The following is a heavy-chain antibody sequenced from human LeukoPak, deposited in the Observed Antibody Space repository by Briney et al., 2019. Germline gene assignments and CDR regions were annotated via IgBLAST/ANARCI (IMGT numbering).Heavy chain of an antibody. D-gene: IGHD3-22*01. CDR1: GFTFSSYA. J-gene: IGHJ4*02. Sequence: GGSLRLSCAASGFTFSSYAMSWVRQAPGKGLVWVSRMGGNGRSPAYADSVKGRFTISRDNARNTLYLQMNSLGAEDTAVYYCAKTKYYDSSGYTYFDYWDQGTLVTVSS. V-gene: IGHV3-74*01. CDR3: AKTKYYDSSGYTYFDY. CDR2: MGGNGRSP.